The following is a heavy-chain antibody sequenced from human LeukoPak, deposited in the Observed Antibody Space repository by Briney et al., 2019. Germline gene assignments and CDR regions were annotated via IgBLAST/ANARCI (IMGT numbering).Heavy chain of an antibody. CDR2: ITANGGYT. J-gene: IGHJ3*01. Sequence: GGSLRLSCAASAFSFSKFALIWVRQAPGKGLEWVSAITANGGYTLYADAVKGRFTVSRDNSKNTLYLQINSLRPEDAAMYYCAKDPNGDYIGAFDFWGQGTMVTVSS. CDR1: AFSFSKFA. CDR3: AKDPNGDYIGAFDF. D-gene: IGHD4-17*01. V-gene: IGHV3-23*01.